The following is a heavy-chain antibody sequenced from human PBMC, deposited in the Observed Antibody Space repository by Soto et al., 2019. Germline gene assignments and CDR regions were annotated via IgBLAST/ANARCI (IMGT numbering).Heavy chain of an antibody. D-gene: IGHD2-15*01. V-gene: IGHV3-23*01. J-gene: IGHJ3*01. CDR2: ISGSGANT. Sequence: EVQLLESGGGMVQPGGSLRLSCAASGFTFSSYAMSWVRQRPGKGLEWVSAISGSGANTYYADSLKGRFTIYRDNSKNTLDLQMNNLKAEDTAIYYCAKDRDIVVVIDATAPGAFDFWGQGTLVTVSS. CDR1: GFTFSSYA. CDR3: AKDRDIVVVIDATAPGAFDF.